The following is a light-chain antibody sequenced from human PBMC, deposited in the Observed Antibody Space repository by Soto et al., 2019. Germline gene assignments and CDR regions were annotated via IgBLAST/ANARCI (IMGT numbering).Light chain of an antibody. CDR3: QRYDSLRT. J-gene: IGKJ1*01. Sequence: ETVMTQSPGTLFLSPGERATLSCRASQSVRSNFLAWYQQKPGQAPRLLIYGASNRATGIPDRFSGSGSGTDFTLTITRLEPEDFAMYYCQRYDSLRTFGQGTKVDIK. CDR1: QSVRSNF. CDR2: GAS. V-gene: IGKV3-20*01.